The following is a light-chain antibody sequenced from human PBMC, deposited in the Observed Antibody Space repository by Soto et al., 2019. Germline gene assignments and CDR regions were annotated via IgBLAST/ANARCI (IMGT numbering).Light chain of an antibody. CDR1: QSVRSY. CDR2: AAS. J-gene: IGKJ1*01. Sequence: QIAHSPSGRASCGGGGYTTAGRATQSVRSYLNWYQQKPGKAPKLLIFAASSLQSGTPSRFSGSGSGTDFTLTISTLQPEDFATYYCQQSYSTPWTFGQGTKVDIK. CDR3: QQSYSTPWT. V-gene: IGKV1-39*01.